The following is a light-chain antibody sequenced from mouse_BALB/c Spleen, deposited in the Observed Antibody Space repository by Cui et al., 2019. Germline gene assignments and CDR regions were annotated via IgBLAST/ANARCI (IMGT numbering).Light chain of an antibody. Sequence: HIVLNQCLAIMSASAGEKVTMTCSASSSVSYMHWFQQKPGTAPKLWIYSTSNLASGVPARFSGSGSGTSYSLTISRMEAEDAATYYCQQRSSYPFTFGSGTKLEIK. CDR1: SSVSY. CDR3: QQRSSYPFT. J-gene: IGKJ4*01. V-gene: IGKV4-57*01. CDR2: STS.